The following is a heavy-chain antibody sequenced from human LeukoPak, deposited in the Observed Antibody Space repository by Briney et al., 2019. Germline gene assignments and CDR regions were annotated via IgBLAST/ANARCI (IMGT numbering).Heavy chain of an antibody. CDR2: MSGSGGMT. D-gene: IGHD3-22*01. CDR3: AKGPFFYYDASGYNYFDF. Sequence: GGSLRLSCAASGFTFGDYYMTWIRQPPGKGLEWVSAMSGSGGMTYSADSVKGRFTMSRDNSKETLYLQMNSLRAEDTAVYYCAKGPFFYYDASGYNYFDFWGQGTLVTVSS. J-gene: IGHJ4*02. CDR1: GFTFGDYY. V-gene: IGHV3-23*01.